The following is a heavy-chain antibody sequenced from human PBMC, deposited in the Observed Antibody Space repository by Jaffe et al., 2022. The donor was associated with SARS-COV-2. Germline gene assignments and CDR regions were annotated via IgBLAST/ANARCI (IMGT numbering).Heavy chain of an antibody. CDR1: GFTFSSYS. D-gene: IGHD3-10*01. V-gene: IGHV3-21*01. CDR3: ARDMVRGVIIKNYYGMDV. J-gene: IGHJ6*02. CDR2: ISSSSSYI. Sequence: EVQLVESGGGLVKPGGSLRLSCAASGFTFSSYSMNWVRQAPGKGLEWVSSISSSSSYIYYADSVKGRFTISRDNAKNSLYLQMNSLRAEDTAVYYCARDMVRGVIIKNYYGMDVWGQGTTVTVSS.